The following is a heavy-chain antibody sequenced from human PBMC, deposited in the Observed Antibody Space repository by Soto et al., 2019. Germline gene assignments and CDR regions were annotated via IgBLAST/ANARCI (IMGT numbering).Heavy chain of an antibody. CDR3: ATPQDYDGCLDS. CDR1: GYDFSTYA. V-gene: IGHV1-3*04. CDR2: INIGSGRT. D-gene: IGHD3-22*01. Sequence: ASVKVSCKTSGYDFSTYAMHWVRQAPGQRLEWMGWINIGSGRTEYSQNLKDRITITRDTSASTVYMDLSSLKSEDTSVYYCATPQDYDGCLDSWGQGTLVTVSS. J-gene: IGHJ4*02.